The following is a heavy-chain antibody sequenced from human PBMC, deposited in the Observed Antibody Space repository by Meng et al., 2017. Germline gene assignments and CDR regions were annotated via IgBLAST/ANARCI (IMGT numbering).Heavy chain of an antibody. D-gene: IGHD4-17*01. J-gene: IGHJ4*02. CDR3: ARGFTVTTPILY. V-gene: IGHV1-69*13. CDR1: GGTFSSYA. CDR2: IIPIFGTA. Sequence: SVKVSCKASGGTFSSYAISCVRQAPGQGLEWMGGIIPIFGTANYAQKFQGRVTITADESTSTAYMELSSLRSEDKAVYYCARGFTVTTPILYWGQGTLVTVSS.